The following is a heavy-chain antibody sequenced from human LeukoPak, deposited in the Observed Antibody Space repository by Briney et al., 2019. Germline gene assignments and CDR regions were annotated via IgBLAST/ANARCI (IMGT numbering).Heavy chain of an antibody. D-gene: IGHD3-9*01. CDR1: GGSISSSSYY. CDR2: IYYSGST. Sequence: PSETLSLTCTVSGGSISSSSYYWGWIRQPPGKGLEWIGSIYYSGSTYYNPSLKSRVTISVDTSKNQFSLKLSSVTAADTAVYYCARQSTLGGDILRALDIWGQGTMVTVSS. J-gene: IGHJ3*02. V-gene: IGHV4-39*07. CDR3: ARQSTLGGDILRALDI.